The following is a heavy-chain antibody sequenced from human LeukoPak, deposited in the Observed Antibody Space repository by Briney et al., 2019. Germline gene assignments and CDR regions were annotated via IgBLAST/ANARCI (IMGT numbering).Heavy chain of an antibody. V-gene: IGHV3-21*01. D-gene: IGHD6-13*01. J-gene: IGHJ5*02. CDR2: ISDDGAYI. Sequence: PGGSLRLSCAASGFSFNDYAMNWVRQAPGKGLEWASSISDDGAYIYYADSVKGRFTISRDNANNSLYLQMNSLSPEDTAVYYCARDPHNVAANWFDPWGQGALVTVSS. CDR1: GFSFNDYA. CDR3: ARDPHNVAANWFDP.